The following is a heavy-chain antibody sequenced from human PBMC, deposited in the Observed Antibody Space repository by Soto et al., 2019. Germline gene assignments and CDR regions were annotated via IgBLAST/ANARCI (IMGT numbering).Heavy chain of an antibody. CDR3: ARVAARPAYYYYGMDV. CDR2: ISSSSSYI. Sequence: GGSLRLSCATPGFTFSSYSMSWVRQAPGKGLEWVSSISSSSSYIYYADSVKGRFTISRDNAKNSLYLQMNSLRAEDTAVYYCARVAARPAYYYYGMDVWGQGTTVTVSS. J-gene: IGHJ6*02. CDR1: GFTFSSYS. V-gene: IGHV3-21*01. D-gene: IGHD6-6*01.